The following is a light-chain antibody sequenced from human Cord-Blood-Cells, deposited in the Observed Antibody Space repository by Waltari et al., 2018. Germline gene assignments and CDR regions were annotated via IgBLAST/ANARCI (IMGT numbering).Light chain of an antibody. CDR3: QQYNNWPPVT. Sequence: IVMTQSPATLSVSPEERATLSCRASQSVSSNLAWYQQKPGQAHRLLIYGASTRATGIPARFSGSGSGTEFTLTISSLQSEDFAVYYCQQYNNWPPVTFGGGTKVEIK. V-gene: IGKV3-15*01. CDR1: QSVSSN. CDR2: GAS. J-gene: IGKJ4*01.